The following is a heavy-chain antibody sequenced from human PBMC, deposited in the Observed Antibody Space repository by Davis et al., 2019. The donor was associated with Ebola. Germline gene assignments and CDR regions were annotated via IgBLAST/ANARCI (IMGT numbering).Heavy chain of an antibody. CDR3: AKMGGSTVTRYYYFDY. CDR2: INPDATTT. CDR1: GFTFSSYW. D-gene: IGHD4-17*01. J-gene: IGHJ4*02. Sequence: GESLKISCAVSGFTFSSYWMHWVRQAPGKGLVWVSRINPDATTTDYADSVRGRFTISRDNAKNTLYLQMSSLSAEDTAVYYCAKMGGSTVTRYYYFDYWGEGTLVTVSS. V-gene: IGHV3-74*01.